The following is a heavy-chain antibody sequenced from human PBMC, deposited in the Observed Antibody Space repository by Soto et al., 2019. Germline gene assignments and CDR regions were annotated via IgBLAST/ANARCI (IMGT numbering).Heavy chain of an antibody. J-gene: IGHJ4*02. CDR2: IIPIFGTA. CDR1: GCTFSSYA. Sequence: SVKVSCKASGCTFSSYAISWVRQAPGQGLEWMGGIIPIFGTANYAQKFQGRVTITADESTSTAYMELSSLRSEDTAVYYCARDLLTDWAPFGYWGQGTLFSVSS. D-gene: IGHD3-3*01. V-gene: IGHV1-69*13. CDR3: ARDLLTDWAPFGY.